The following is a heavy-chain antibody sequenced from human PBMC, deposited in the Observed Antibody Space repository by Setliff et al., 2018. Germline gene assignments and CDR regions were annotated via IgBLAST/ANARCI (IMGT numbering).Heavy chain of an antibody. V-gene: IGHV4-4*07. CDR1: GGSISSYY. D-gene: IGHD6-19*01. CDR2: IYIGGSA. J-gene: IGHJ6*03. CDR3: AREQWLDPPGYYYMDV. Sequence: KPSETLSLTCTVSGGSISSYYWSWIRQPAGKGLEWIGHIYIGGSANYNPSLKSRVTMLIDTSKNQFSLKLNSVTAADMAVYYCAREQWLDPPGYYYMDVWAKGTTVTVSS.